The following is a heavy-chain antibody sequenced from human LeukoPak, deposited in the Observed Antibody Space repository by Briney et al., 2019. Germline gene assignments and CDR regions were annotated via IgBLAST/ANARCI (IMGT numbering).Heavy chain of an antibody. Sequence: GGSLRLSCAASGFTFSDYYMSWIRQAPGKGLEWVSVIYSGGSTYYADSVKGRFTISRDNSKNTLYLQMNSLRAEDTAVYYCARLLIYEYFDYWGQGTLVTVSS. CDR3: ARLLIYEYFDY. J-gene: IGHJ4*02. V-gene: IGHV3-53*01. D-gene: IGHD2/OR15-2a*01. CDR2: IYSGGST. CDR1: GFTFSDYY.